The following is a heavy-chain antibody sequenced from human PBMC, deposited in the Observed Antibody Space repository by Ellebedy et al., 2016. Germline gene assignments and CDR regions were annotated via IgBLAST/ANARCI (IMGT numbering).Heavy chain of an antibody. CDR1: GFTFSPYA. Sequence: GESLKISCAVPGFTFSPYAMHWVRQAPGRGLEWVAVIWSDANNKYYADSVKGRFTISRDNSKNTLYLQMDSLRAEDTAVYYCARELKEGSSDYWGQGTLVTVSS. V-gene: IGHV3-33*01. J-gene: IGHJ4*02. CDR2: IWSDANNK. D-gene: IGHD6-19*01. CDR3: ARELKEGSSDY.